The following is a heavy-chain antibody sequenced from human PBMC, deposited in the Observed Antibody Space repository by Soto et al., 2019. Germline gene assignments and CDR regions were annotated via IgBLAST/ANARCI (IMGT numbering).Heavy chain of an antibody. J-gene: IGHJ4*02. V-gene: IGHV4-59*08. Sequence: PSETLSLTCTVSGGSINNHYWSWIRQPPGKGLEWIGYIYYSGSTNYNPSLKSRVTISVDTSKNQFSLKLSSVTAADTAVYYCARGYSSGWYPYWGQGTLVTVSS. CDR2: IYYSGST. CDR3: ARGYSSGWYPY. D-gene: IGHD6-19*01. CDR1: GGSINNHY.